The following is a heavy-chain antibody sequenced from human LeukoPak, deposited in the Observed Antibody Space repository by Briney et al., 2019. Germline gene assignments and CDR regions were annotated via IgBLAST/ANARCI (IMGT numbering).Heavy chain of an antibody. J-gene: IGHJ3*02. Sequence: GASVKVSCKASGYTFTSYYMHWVRQAPGQGLEWMGIINPSGGSTSYEQKFQGRVTMTRDMSTSTVYMELSSLRSEDTAVYYCARDRRDWGKDGYSPHAFDIWGQGTMVTVSS. CDR2: INPSGGST. CDR1: GYTFTSYY. CDR3: ARDRRDWGKDGYSPHAFDI. D-gene: IGHD5-24*01. V-gene: IGHV1-46*01.